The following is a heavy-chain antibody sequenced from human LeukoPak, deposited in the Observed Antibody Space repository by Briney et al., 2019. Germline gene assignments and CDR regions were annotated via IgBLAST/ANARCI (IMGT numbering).Heavy chain of an antibody. V-gene: IGHV3-30*19. CDR1: GFTFSSYG. CDR3: ARDQVRGIAAAGVFDY. Sequence: GRSLRLSCAASGFTFSSYGMHWVRQAPGKGLEWVAVISYDGSNKYYADSVKGRFTISRDNSKNTLYLQMNSLRAEDTAVYYCARDQVRGIAAAGVFDYWGQGTLVTVSS. J-gene: IGHJ4*02. CDR2: ISYDGSNK. D-gene: IGHD6-13*01.